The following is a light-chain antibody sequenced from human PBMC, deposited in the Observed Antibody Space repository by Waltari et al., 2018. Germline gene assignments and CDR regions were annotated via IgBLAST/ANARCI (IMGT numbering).Light chain of an antibody. CDR1: QSVSTD. Sequence: EIVLIQSPATLSLSPGEVATLSCRASQSVSTDLAWYQQKPGQAPRLLIYDASIRAADIPARFSGSGSETDFTLTISSLDPEDFAIYYCQQRSTWPRVGVTFGQGTRVDLK. CDR2: DAS. J-gene: IGKJ1*01. V-gene: IGKV3-11*01. CDR3: QQRSTWPRVGVT.